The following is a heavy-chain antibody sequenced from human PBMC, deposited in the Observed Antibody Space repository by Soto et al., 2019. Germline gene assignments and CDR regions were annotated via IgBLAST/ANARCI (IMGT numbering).Heavy chain of an antibody. CDR1: GGTFSSYA. V-gene: IGHV1-69*13. CDR2: IIPIFGTA. Sequence: GASVKVSCEASGGTFSSYAISWVRQAPGQGLEWMGGIIPIFGTANYAQKFQGRVTITADESTSTAYMELSSLRSEDTAVYYCARDLYYDSSGYYFPFDYWGQGTLVTVSS. D-gene: IGHD3-22*01. J-gene: IGHJ4*02. CDR3: ARDLYYDSSGYYFPFDY.